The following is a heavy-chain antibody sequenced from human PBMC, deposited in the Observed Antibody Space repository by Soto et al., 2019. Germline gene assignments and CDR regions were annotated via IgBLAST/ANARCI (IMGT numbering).Heavy chain of an antibody. J-gene: IGHJ3*01. Sequence: QVVLVQSGAEVKNPGSSVKVPCKASGGTFGRNAINWVRQAPGQGFEWMGGIIPMFDTANHAQKFRDRIMITADESTNTAYLELKDLRSEDTAIYYCARPQGSGWRFNALDFWGQGTMVTVSS. CDR2: IIPMFDTA. V-gene: IGHV1-69*01. D-gene: IGHD6-19*01. CDR1: GGTFGRNA. CDR3: ARPQGSGWRFNALDF.